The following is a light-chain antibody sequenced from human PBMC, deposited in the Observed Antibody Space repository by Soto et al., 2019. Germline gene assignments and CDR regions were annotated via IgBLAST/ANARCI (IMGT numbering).Light chain of an antibody. CDR3: QQYKSYPLT. J-gene: IGKJ2*01. CDR1: QAISNY. CDR2: GAS. Sequence: DIQMTQSPSSLSASVGDRVTITCRASQAISNYLAWFQQKPGKAPKSLIYGASSLKSAVPSRFSGSGSGTAFTLTISSLQPEDSATYYCQQYKSYPLTFGQGTKLEIK. V-gene: IGKV1-16*01.